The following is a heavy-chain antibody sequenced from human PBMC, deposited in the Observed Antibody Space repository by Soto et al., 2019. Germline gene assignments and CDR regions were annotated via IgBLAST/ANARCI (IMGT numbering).Heavy chain of an antibody. J-gene: IGHJ4*02. V-gene: IGHV3-48*03. CDR1: GFTFSSYE. Sequence: PXGSLKLSCRAAGFTFSSYEMTWVRQAPGKGLEWVSYISKSGGTIHYADSVKGRFTVSRDNAKDSLYLQMNSLRAEDTAVYFCAGYYYDPSGYYPAFDSWGQGTLVTVSS. CDR2: ISKSGGTI. D-gene: IGHD3-22*01. CDR3: AGYYYDPSGYYPAFDS.